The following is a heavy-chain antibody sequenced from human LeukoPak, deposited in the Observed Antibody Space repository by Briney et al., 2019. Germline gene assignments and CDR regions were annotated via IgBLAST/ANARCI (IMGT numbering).Heavy chain of an antibody. J-gene: IGHJ4*02. CDR3: ARDRRYCSSTSCPPFDY. CDR2: ISAYNGNT. V-gene: IGHV1-18*01. CDR1: GYTFTSYG. Sequence: ASVNVSCKASGYTFTSYGISWVRQAPGQGLEWMGWISAYNGNTNYAQKLQGRVTMTTDTSTSTAYMELRSLRSDDTAVYYCARDRRYCSSTSCPPFDYWGQGTLVTVSS. D-gene: IGHD2-2*01.